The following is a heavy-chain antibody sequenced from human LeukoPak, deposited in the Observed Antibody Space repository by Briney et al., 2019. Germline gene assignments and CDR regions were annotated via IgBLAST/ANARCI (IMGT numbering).Heavy chain of an antibody. J-gene: IGHJ4*02. CDR3: ARDAEGGTYRY. Sequence: ETLSLTYAVSVGSISSGNWWSWVRQSPGKGLEWVANIKEDGSAKYYVDSVTGRFTISRDNAKNSLFLQMNSLRAEDTAVYYCARDAEGGTYRYWGQGTLVTVSS. CDR1: VGSISSGNW. V-gene: IGHV3-7*01. D-gene: IGHD1-26*01. CDR2: IKEDGSAK.